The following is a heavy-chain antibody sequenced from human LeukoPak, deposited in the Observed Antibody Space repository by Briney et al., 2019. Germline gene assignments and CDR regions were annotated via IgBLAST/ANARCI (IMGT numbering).Heavy chain of an antibody. CDR3: ARVRNYFGSGTSPLAY. J-gene: IGHJ4*02. V-gene: IGHV3-74*01. CDR1: GFTFSSYW. CDR2: INTDGSST. D-gene: IGHD3-10*01. Sequence: GGSLRLSCAASGFTFSSYWMHWVRQAPGKGLVWVSRINTDGSSTSYADSVKGRFTISRDNAENSLDLQMNSLRAEDTGVYYCARVRNYFGSGTSPLAYWGQGTLVIVSS.